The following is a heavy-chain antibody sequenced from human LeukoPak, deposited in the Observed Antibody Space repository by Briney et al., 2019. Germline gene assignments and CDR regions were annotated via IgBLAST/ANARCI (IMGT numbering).Heavy chain of an antibody. CDR2: ISYDGSTK. CDR1: GFTFSSYG. Sequence: GGSLRLSCAASGFTFSSYGMHWVRQAPGKGLEWVAVISYDGSTKYYGESVKGRFTISRDNSKNRVHLQMDRLRPEDTAVYFCARVWAATDYYYYGMDVWGQGTTVTVSS. CDR3: ARVWAATDYYYYGMDV. V-gene: IGHV3-30*13. D-gene: IGHD6-25*01. J-gene: IGHJ6*02.